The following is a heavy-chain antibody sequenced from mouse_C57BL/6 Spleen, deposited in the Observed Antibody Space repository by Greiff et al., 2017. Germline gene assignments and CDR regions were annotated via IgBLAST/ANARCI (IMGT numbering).Heavy chain of an antibody. CDR3: AREGGLGTGAWFAY. Sequence: EVHLVESEGGLVQPGSSMKLSCTASGFTFSDYYMAWVRQVPEKGLEWVANINYDGSSTYYLDSLKSRFIISRDNAKNILYLQMSSLKSEDTATYYCAREGGLGTGAWFAYWGQGTLVTVSA. CDR1: GFTFSDYY. J-gene: IGHJ3*01. CDR2: INYDGSST. V-gene: IGHV5-16*01. D-gene: IGHD3-3*01.